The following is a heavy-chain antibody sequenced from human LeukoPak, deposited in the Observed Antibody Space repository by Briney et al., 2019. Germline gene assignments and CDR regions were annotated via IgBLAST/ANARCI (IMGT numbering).Heavy chain of an antibody. J-gene: IGHJ4*02. V-gene: IGHV4-59*01. D-gene: IGHD3-22*01. Sequence: SETLSLTCTVSGGSISSYYWSWIRQPPGKGLEWIGYIYYSGSTNYNPSLKSRVTISVDTSKNQFSLKLTSVTAADTAVYYCASSKDSSGYYTFDYWGQGTLVTVSS. CDR2: IYYSGST. CDR3: ASSKDSSGYYTFDY. CDR1: GGSISSYY.